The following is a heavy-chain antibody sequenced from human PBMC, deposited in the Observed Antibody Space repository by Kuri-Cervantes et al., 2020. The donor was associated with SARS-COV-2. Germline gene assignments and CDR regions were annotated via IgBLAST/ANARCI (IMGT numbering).Heavy chain of an antibody. CDR3: ARGKQDFDY. CDR2: ISGAGDST. CDR1: GFTFSNYA. J-gene: IGHJ4*02. Sequence: GEFLKISCAASGFTFSNYAMSWVRLAPGKGLEWASGISGAGDSTYYADSVKGRFTISRDNSKNTLYLQMNSLRAEDTAVYYCARGKQDFDYWGQGTLVTVSS. V-gene: IGHV3-23*01.